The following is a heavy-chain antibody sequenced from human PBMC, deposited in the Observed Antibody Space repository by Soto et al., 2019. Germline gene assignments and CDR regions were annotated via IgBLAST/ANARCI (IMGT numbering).Heavy chain of an antibody. D-gene: IGHD3-10*01. J-gene: IGHJ6*02. Sequence: QVQLVQSGAEVKKPGSSVKVSCKASGGTFSSYAISWVRQAPGQGLEWMGGIIPIFGTANYAQKFQGRVTITADESTSTAYMELSSLRSEDTAVYYCARMVRGVISPYYYYYGMDVWGRGTTVTVSS. CDR3: ARMVRGVISPYYYYYGMDV. V-gene: IGHV1-69*01. CDR2: IIPIFGTA. CDR1: GGTFSSYA.